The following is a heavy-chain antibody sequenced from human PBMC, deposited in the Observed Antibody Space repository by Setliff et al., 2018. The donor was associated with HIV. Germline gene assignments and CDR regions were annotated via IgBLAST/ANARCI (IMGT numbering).Heavy chain of an antibody. CDR3: ARKLRPGHGVDV. CDR1: RFGFNNYW. Sequence: LSCAASRFGFNNYWMCWVRQAPGKGLEWVANIGQDGSEKNYVDSVKGRFTISRDNAKNSMDLQMNSLRAEDTAIYYCARKLRPGHGVDVWGQGTTGTAP. D-gene: IGHD3-10*01. CDR2: IGQDGSEK. J-gene: IGHJ6*02. V-gene: IGHV3-7*01.